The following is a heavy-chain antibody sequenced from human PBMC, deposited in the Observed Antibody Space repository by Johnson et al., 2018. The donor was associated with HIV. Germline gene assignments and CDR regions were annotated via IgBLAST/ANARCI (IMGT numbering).Heavy chain of an antibody. J-gene: IGHJ3*02. CDR2: ISYDGSNK. Sequence: VQLVESGGGVVQPGRSLRLSCAASGFTFSSYAMHWVRQAPGKGLEWVAVISYDGSNKYYADSVKGRFTISRDNSKNTLYLQMNSLRAEDTALYYCAKDPSRELLGAFDIWGQGTMVTVSS. CDR3: AKDPSRELLGAFDI. D-gene: IGHD1-26*01. CDR1: GFTFSSYA. V-gene: IGHV3-30-3*01.